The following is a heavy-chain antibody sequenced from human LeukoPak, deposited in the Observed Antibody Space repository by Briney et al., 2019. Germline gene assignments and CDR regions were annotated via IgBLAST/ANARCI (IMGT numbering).Heavy chain of an antibody. CDR2: IYYSGST. Sequence: PSETLSLTCTVSGGSISSYYWSWIRQPPGKGLEWIGYIYYSGSTNYNPSLKSRVTISVDTSKNQFSLKLSSVTAADTAFYYCARVFYDSSGYPYFDYWGQGTLVTVSS. V-gene: IGHV4-59*01. CDR3: ARVFYDSSGYPYFDY. CDR1: GGSISSYY. D-gene: IGHD3-22*01. J-gene: IGHJ4*02.